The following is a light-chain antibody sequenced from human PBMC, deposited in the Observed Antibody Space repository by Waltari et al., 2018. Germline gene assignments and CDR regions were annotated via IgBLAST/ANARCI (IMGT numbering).Light chain of an antibody. V-gene: IGLV2-14*01. J-gene: IGLJ3*02. CDR3: CSYTGSSTRV. Sequence: QSALTQPASVSGSPGQSIPISCTGTSSDVGGYNYVSLYQQHPRQASQPVIFDVPKLPSGVSNRFSGSKSGNTSSLTISGLQAEDEADYYCCSYTGSSTRVFGGGTKLTVL. CDR1: SSDVGGYNY. CDR2: DVP.